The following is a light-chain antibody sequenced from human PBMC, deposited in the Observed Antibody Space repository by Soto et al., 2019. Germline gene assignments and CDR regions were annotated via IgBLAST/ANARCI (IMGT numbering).Light chain of an antibody. CDR3: QQYNNWPLT. Sequence: EIVMTQSLATLSVSPGERATLSCRASQSVSSNLAWYQQKPGQAPRLLIYGASTRATGIPARFSGSGSGTEFTLTISSLQSEDFAVYYCQQYNNWPLTFGQGTRLEIK. CDR2: GAS. J-gene: IGKJ5*01. CDR1: QSVSSN. V-gene: IGKV3-15*01.